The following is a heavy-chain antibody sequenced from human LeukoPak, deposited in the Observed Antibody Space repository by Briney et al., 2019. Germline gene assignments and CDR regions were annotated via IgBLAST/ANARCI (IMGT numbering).Heavy chain of an antibody. CDR1: GLTVNNKY. CDR2: IYTGVTT. Sequence: WGSLRLSCVASGLTVNNKYMSWVRQAPGKGLEWVSIIYTGVTTYYADSVKGRFTISRDDSKNTLYLEMKSLRAEDTAVYYCANTGGSDWIPGVYFQHWGQGTLVTVSS. D-gene: IGHD1-1*01. J-gene: IGHJ1*01. CDR3: ANTGGSDWIPGVYFQH. V-gene: IGHV3-53*01.